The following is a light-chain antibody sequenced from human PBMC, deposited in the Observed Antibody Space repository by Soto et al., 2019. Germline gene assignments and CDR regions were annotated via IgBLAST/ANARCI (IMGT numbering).Light chain of an antibody. CDR1: QSISSY. J-gene: IGKJ1*01. Sequence: DIQMTQSPSSLSASVGDRVTITCRASQSISSYFNWYPQKPGKAPKLLIDAASSLHSGVPSRFSGSGSGTDFTLTISSLQPEDFATYYCQQSYSTPRTFGQGTKVEIK. CDR3: QQSYSTPRT. CDR2: AAS. V-gene: IGKV1-39*01.